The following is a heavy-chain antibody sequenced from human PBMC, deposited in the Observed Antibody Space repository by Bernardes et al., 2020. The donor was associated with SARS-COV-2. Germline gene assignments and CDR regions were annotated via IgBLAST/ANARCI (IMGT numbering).Heavy chain of an antibody. CDR1: GYTFTAYY. Sequence: ASVKVSCKASGYTFTAYYMHWVRQAPGQGLEWMGWINPNSGGTNYAQKFQGRVTMTRDTSISTAYMELNSLRSDDTAVYYCASCWACSGASTPFDYWGQGTLVTVSS. J-gene: IGHJ4*02. V-gene: IGHV1-2*02. CDR2: INPNSGGT. CDR3: ASCWACSGASTPFDY. D-gene: IGHD2-15*01.